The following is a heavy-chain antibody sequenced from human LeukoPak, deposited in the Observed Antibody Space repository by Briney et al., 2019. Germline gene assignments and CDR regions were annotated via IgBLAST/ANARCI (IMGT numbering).Heavy chain of an antibody. V-gene: IGHV3-7*01. CDR2: IKQDGSEK. CDR1: GFTFGSYW. Sequence: PGGSLRLSCAASGFTFGSYWMSWVRQAPGKGLEWVANIKQDGSEKYYVDSVKGRFTISRDNAKNSLYLQMNSLRAEDTAVYYCARDKPGIAAATFDHWGQGTLVSVST. D-gene: IGHD6-13*01. CDR3: ARDKPGIAAATFDH. J-gene: IGHJ4*02.